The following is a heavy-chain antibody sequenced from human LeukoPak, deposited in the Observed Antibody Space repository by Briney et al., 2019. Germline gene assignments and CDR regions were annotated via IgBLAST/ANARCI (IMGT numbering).Heavy chain of an antibody. CDR3: AREYYYDSSGYLGVWFDP. CDR1: GYTFTSYY. D-gene: IGHD3-22*01. J-gene: IGHJ5*02. CDR2: INPSGGST. V-gene: IGHV1-46*01. Sequence: ASVKVFCKASGYTFTSYYMHWVRQAPGQGLEWMGIINPSGGSTSYAQKFQGRVTMTRDMSTSTVYMELSSLRSEDTAVYYCAREYYYDSSGYLGVWFDPWGQGTLVTVSS.